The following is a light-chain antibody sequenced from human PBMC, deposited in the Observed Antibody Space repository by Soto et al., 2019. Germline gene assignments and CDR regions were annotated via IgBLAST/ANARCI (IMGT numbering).Light chain of an antibody. CDR2: ATS. CDR1: QSIRSD. J-gene: IGKJ2*01. V-gene: IGKV1-39*01. CDR3: QQSFSTPPYT. Sequence: DIQMTQSPSSLSASVGDRVTITCRASQSIRSDLNWYQHKPGKAPKLLIYATSTLESGVPSRFSGSGSGTDFTITISSLQPEDFATYYCQQSFSTPPYTFGQGTKLEIK.